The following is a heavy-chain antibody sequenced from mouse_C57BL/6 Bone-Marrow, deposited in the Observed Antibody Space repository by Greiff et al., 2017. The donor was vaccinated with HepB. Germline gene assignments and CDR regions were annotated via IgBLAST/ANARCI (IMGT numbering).Heavy chain of an antibody. Sequence: EVQRVESGGGLVKPGGSLKLSCAASGFTFSSYAMSWVRQTPEKRLEWVATISDGGSYTYYPDNVKGRFTISRDNAKNNLYLQMSHLKSEDTAMYYCARRNYYSNYFDYWGQGTTLTVSS. CDR2: ISDGGSYT. CDR3: ARRNYYSNYFDY. CDR1: GFTFSSYA. V-gene: IGHV5-4*01. D-gene: IGHD2-5*01. J-gene: IGHJ2*01.